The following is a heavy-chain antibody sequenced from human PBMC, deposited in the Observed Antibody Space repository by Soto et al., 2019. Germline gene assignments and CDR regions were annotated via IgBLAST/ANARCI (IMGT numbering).Heavy chain of an antibody. V-gene: IGHV3-72*01. CDR1: GFTFSDHY. D-gene: IGHD1-26*01. Sequence: GGSLRLSCAASGFTFSDHYMDWVRQAPGKGLEWVARSRNKANSYTTEYAASVKGRFSISRDASKNSLYLQMNSLNIEDSAVYYCSGAESPDTAYFSLYWGQGT. CDR2: SRNKANSYTT. CDR3: SGAESPDTAYFSLY. J-gene: IGHJ4*02.